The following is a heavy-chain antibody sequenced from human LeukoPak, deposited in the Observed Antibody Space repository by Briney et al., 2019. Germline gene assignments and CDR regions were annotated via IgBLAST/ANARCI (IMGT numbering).Heavy chain of an antibody. J-gene: IGHJ2*01. V-gene: IGHV3-30*02. CDR1: GFTFRSHA. Sequence: GVSLRLSCAASGFTFRSHAMHWVRQAPSKGLEWVACLRYGGSNQDYADSVKGRFTISRDSSKNTLYLQMNSLRPEDTAVYYCAKALWTGGLGESFGLWGRGTLVTVSS. D-gene: IGHD3/OR15-3a*01. CDR3: AKALWTGGLGESFGL. CDR2: LRYGGSNQ.